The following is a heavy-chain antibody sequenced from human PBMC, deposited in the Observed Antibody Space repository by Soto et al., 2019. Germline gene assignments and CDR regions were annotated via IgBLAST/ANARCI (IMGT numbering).Heavy chain of an antibody. CDR3: ARPPGYLSDWYYFEL. CDR1: GYTFIDYY. V-gene: IGHV1-2*02. D-gene: IGHD3-9*01. J-gene: IGHJ4*02. Sequence: ASVKVSCKASGYTFIDYYMHWVRQAPGQGFEWMGRISPRSGGTNYAQKFQGRVTMTWDTSLNTAYMELSSLISEDTAVYYCARPPGYLSDWYYFELWGQGTLVTVSS. CDR2: ISPRSGGT.